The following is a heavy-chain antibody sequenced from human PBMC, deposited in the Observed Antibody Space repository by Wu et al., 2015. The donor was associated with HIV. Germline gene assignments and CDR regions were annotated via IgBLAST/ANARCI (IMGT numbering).Heavy chain of an antibody. CDR2: ISPNSGDT. CDR3: ARWXPXWNNYYPLLLDY. Sequence: QVQLVQSGAEVKMPGASVKVSCKASGYTFTVYYIHWVRQAPGQGLEWLGWISPNSGDTNYAQKFQGRVTMTRDTSISTAYMELSRLRSDDTAVYYCARWXPXWNNYYPLLLDYWAREPGHRLL. D-gene: IGHD1-26*01. CDR1: GYTFTVYY. J-gene: IGHJ4*03. V-gene: IGHV1-2*02.